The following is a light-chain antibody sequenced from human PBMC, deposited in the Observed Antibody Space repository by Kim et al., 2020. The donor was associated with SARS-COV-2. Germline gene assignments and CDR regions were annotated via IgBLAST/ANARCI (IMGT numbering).Light chain of an antibody. Sequence: QSALTQPASVSGSPGQSITISCTGTSGDVGGYKFVSWHQQHPSKPPKLIIFDGSERPSGVSNRFSGSKSGNTASLTISGLQAEDEADYYCCSYAGRTTWVFGGGTQLTVL. CDR3: CSYAGRTTWV. CDR1: SGDVGGYKF. V-gene: IGLV2-23*01. CDR2: DGS. J-gene: IGLJ3*02.